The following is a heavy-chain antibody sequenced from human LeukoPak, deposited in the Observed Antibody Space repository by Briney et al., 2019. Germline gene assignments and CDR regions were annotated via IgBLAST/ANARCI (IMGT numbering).Heavy chain of an antibody. V-gene: IGHV4-34*01. Sequence: SETPSLTCAVYGGSFSGYYWSWIRQPPGKGLEWIGEINHSGSTNYNPSLKSRVTISVDTSKNQFSLKLSSVTAADTAVYYCARHSSGWRPAAFDIWGQGTMVTVSS. CDR2: INHSGST. D-gene: IGHD6-19*01. CDR1: GGSFSGYY. J-gene: IGHJ3*02. CDR3: ARHSSGWRPAAFDI.